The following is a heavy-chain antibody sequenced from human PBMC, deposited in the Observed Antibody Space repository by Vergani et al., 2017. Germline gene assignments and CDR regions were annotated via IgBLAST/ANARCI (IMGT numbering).Heavy chain of an antibody. Sequence: EVQLVESGGGLVQPGRSLRLSCAASGFTFDDYAMHWVRQAPGKGLEWVSGISWNSGSIGYADSVKGRFTISRDNAKNSLYLQMNSLRAEDTAVYYCARAGKCSGGSCRDYWGQGTLVTVSS. V-gene: IGHV3-9*01. CDR1: GFTFDDYA. J-gene: IGHJ4*02. CDR3: ARAGKCSGGSCRDY. CDR2: ISWNSGSI. D-gene: IGHD2-15*01.